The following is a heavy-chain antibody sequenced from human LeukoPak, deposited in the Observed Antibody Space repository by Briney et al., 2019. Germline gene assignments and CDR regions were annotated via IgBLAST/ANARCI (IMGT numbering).Heavy chain of an antibody. CDR3: ARDLDYVWGSYRYQYYFDY. V-gene: IGHV3-21*01. D-gene: IGHD3-16*02. CDR1: GFTSDDYS. Sequence: GGSLRLSCAASGFTSDDYSMHWVRQAPGKGLEWVSSISSSSSYIYYADSVKGRFTISRDNAKNSLYLQMNSLRAEDTAVYYCARDLDYVWGSYRYQYYFDYWGQGTLVTVSS. J-gene: IGHJ4*02. CDR2: ISSSSSYI.